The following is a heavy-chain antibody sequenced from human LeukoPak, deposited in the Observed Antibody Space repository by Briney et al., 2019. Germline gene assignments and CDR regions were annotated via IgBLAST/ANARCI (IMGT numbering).Heavy chain of an antibody. CDR1: GYTFTSYG. V-gene: IGHV1-18*01. J-gene: IGHJ3*02. CDR3: AKARIVVVPPADALDI. D-gene: IGHD3-22*01. CDR2: ISAYNGNT. Sequence: ASVKVSCKASGYTFTSYGISWVRQAPGQGLEWMGWISAYNGNTNYAQKLQGRVTMTTDTSTSTAYMELRSLRSDDTAVYYCAKARIVVVPPADALDIWGQGTMVTVSS.